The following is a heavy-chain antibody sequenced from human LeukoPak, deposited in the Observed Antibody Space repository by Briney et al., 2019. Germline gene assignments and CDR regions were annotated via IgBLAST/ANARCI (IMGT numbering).Heavy chain of an antibody. D-gene: IGHD6-13*01. V-gene: IGHV4-61*02. CDR3: ARSAGYSSSWYDFAYGGWFDP. Sequence: PSETLSLTCTVSGGSISSGSHYWSWIRQPAGKGLEWIGRIYTSGSTNYNPSLKSRVTISVDTSKNQFSLKLSSVTAADTAVYYCARSAGYSSSWYDFAYGGWFDPWGQGTLVTVSS. CDR1: GGSISSGSHY. J-gene: IGHJ5*02. CDR2: IYTSGST.